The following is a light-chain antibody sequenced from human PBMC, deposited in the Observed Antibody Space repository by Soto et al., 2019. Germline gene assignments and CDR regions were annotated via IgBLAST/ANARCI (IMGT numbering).Light chain of an antibody. V-gene: IGKV1-33*01. CDR3: QQYDNHPRT. CDR1: QDISNY. Sequence: DLQMTQYPSSLSASVGDRVTITCQASQDISNYLNWYQQKPGKAPKLLIYDASNLETGVPSRFSGSGSGTDFTFTISSLQPEDIATYYCQQYDNHPRTFGRGTKVDIK. CDR2: DAS. J-gene: IGKJ4*01.